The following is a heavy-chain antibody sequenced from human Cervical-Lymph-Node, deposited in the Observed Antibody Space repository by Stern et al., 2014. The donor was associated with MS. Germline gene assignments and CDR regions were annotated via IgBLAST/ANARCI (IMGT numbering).Heavy chain of an antibody. J-gene: IGHJ4*02. Sequence: VQLGQSGAELIRPGESLKISCKGSGFKFSIYWIAWVRQMPGKGLEWMGIIYPGDSEPRYSPSFQCQVTMSADKSTSTAYLQWSSLNASDTAMYFCARQTTAWASDVWGQGTLVTVSS. D-gene: IGHD1-14*01. CDR2: IYPGDSEP. CDR1: GFKFSIYW. CDR3: ARQTTAWASDV. V-gene: IGHV5-51*01.